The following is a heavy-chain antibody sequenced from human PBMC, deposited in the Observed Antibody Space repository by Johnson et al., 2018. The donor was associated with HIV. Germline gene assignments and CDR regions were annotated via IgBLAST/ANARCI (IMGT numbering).Heavy chain of an antibody. D-gene: IGHD6-13*01. J-gene: IGHJ3*02. CDR1: GFTFSRYG. CDR2: IRYDGSNK. V-gene: IGHV3-30*02. CDR3: AKELAADGVDAFDI. Sequence: QVQLLESGGGVAQTGGSLRLSCAASGFTFSRYGMHWVRQAPGKGLEWVAFIRYDGSNKYYADSVKGRFTISRDNSKNTLYLQMNSLGVEETAVYYCAKELAADGVDAFDIWCQGTMVTVS.